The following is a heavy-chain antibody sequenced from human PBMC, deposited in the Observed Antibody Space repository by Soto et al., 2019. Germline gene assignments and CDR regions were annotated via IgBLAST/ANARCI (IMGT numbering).Heavy chain of an antibody. CDR1: GYTFTSYG. CDR2: ISAYNGNT. V-gene: IGHV1-18*01. J-gene: IGHJ5*02. D-gene: IGHD6-19*01. Sequence: QVPLVQSGAEVKKPGASVKVSCKASGYTFTSYGISWVRQAPGQGLEWMGWISAYNGNTNYAQKLQGRVTMTTDTSTSTAYMELRSLRSDDTAVYYCARGAWITLYSSGCCWFDPWGQGTLVTVSS. CDR3: ARGAWITLYSSGCCWFDP.